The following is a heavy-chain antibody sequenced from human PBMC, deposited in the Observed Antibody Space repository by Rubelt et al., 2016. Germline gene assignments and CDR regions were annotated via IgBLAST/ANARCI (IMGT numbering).Heavy chain of an antibody. CDR1: GASIISRRYY. CDR3: AGGAGNYYNY. V-gene: IGHV4-31*01. Sequence: QLQESGPGLVKPSETLSLTCTVSGASIISRRYYWGWIRQPPGKGLAWIGYIYFSGSTYSNPSLKSLLTISVDTSKTQLSLKLSSVTAADTAVYYWAGGAGNYYNYWGQGTLVTVSS. D-gene: IGHD3-10*01. CDR2: IYFSGST. J-gene: IGHJ4*02.